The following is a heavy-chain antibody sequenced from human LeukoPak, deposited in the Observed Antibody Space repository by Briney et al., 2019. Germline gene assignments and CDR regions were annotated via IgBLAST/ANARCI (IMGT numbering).Heavy chain of an antibody. CDR3: ARHHYYYDTRAYYIDY. CDR2: IYPGGSDT. J-gene: IGHJ4*02. CDR1: GYIFSSYW. V-gene: IGHV5-51*01. D-gene: IGHD3-22*01. Sequence: GESLNISCQGSGYIFSSYWIGWARQLPGKGLEWMGIIYPGGSDTRYRPPFQGQVTISADKSISTAYVQWNSLRASDTAMYYCARHHYYYDTRAYYIDYWGQGTLVTVSS.